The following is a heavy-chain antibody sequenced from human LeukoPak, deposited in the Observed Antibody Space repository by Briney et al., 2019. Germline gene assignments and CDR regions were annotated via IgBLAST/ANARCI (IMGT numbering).Heavy chain of an antibody. Sequence: GSVKVSCKASGYIFTSYDISWVRHAAGQGLEWIGWLRPASGSSGYAQKLQGRVTMTRSTSTRTAYMELRSLTSEDTAVYYCARGPPESTTSDYWGQGTLVTVSS. CDR1: GYIFTSYD. V-gene: IGHV1-8*01. J-gene: IGHJ4*02. CDR2: LRPASGSS. D-gene: IGHD2-2*01. CDR3: ARGPPESTTSDY.